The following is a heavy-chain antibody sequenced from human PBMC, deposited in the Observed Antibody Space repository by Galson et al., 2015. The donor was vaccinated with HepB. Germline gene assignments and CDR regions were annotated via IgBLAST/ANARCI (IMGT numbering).Heavy chain of an antibody. J-gene: IGHJ4*02. CDR2: ISAYNGNT. CDR1: GYTFTSHG. Sequence: SVKVSCKASGYTFTSHGISWVRQAPGQGLEWMGWISAYNGNTNYAQKLQGRVTMTTDTSTSTAYMELRSLRSDDTAVYYCATEYCSSTSCYTWGQGTLVTVSS. V-gene: IGHV1-18*01. CDR3: ATEYCSSTSCYT. D-gene: IGHD2-2*02.